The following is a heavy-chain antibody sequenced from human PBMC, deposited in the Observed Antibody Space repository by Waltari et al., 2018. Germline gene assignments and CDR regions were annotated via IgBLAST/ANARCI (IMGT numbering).Heavy chain of an antibody. CDR1: GFTFSSYG. J-gene: IGHJ1*01. Sequence: QVQLVESGGGVVQPGRSLRLSCAASGFTFSSYGMHWVRQAPGKGLEWVAVIWDDGSNKYYADSVKGRFTIARDNSKNTLYLQMNSLRAEDTAVYYCARERMRYCSSTSCYIFQHWGQGTLVTVSS. CDR3: ARERMRYCSSTSCYIFQH. CDR2: IWDDGSNK. V-gene: IGHV3-33*01. D-gene: IGHD2-2*02.